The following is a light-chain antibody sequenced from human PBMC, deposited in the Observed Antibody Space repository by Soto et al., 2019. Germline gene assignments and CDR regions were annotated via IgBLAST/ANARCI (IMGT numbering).Light chain of an antibody. Sequence: QSVLTQPPSVSGAPGQRVTISCTGSSSNIGAGYDVHWYQQLPGTAPKLLIYGNSNRPSGVPDRFSGSKSGTSASLAITGLQAEDEADYFFPAYDSSLSGLFGGGTKLTVL. J-gene: IGLJ2*01. V-gene: IGLV1-40*01. CDR1: SSNIGAGYD. CDR2: GNS. CDR3: PAYDSSLSGL.